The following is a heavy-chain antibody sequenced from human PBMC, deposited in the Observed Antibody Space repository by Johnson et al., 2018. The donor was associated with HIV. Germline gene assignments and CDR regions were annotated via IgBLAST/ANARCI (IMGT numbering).Heavy chain of an antibody. Sequence: GGGVVQPGRSLSLSRAASGFTFSNYAMHWVRQAPGRGLEWVAVISYDGTDKYYADSVRGRFTISRDNSKNTLYLQMNSLRAEDTAVYYCAKNRGGAFDIWGQGTMVTVSS. CDR3: AKNRGGAFDI. D-gene: IGHD2/OR15-2a*01. CDR2: ISYDGTDK. CDR1: GFTFSNYA. V-gene: IGHV3-30*14. J-gene: IGHJ3*02.